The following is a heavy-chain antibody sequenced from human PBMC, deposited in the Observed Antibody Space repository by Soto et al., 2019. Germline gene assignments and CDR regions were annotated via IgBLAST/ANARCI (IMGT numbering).Heavy chain of an antibody. CDR1: GYTFTGHY. D-gene: IGHD3-10*01. Sequence: GASVKVSCKASGYTFTGHYTHWVRQAPGQGPEWMGEIGPASGDTRYAQKFQGRVTMTRDTSITTVYMELNNLSPDDTAVYYCGRGRSGQLVVFYWGQGTPVTVSS. J-gene: IGHJ4*02. CDR2: IGPASGDT. CDR3: GRGRSGQLVVFY. V-gene: IGHV1-2*02.